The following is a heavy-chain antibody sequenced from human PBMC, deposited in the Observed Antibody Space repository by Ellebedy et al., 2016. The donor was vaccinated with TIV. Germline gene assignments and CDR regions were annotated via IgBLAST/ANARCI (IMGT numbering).Heavy chain of an antibody. J-gene: IGHJ4*02. CDR3: AKDLSRVRGAASNY. CDR1: GFTFSSYA. V-gene: IGHV3-30*02. Sequence: PGGSLRLSCAASGFTFSSYAMSWVRQAPGKGLEWVAFIRYDGSNKYYADSVKGRFTISRDNSKNTLYLQMNSLRAEDTAVYYCAKDLSRVRGAASNYWGQGTLVTVSS. D-gene: IGHD3-10*01. CDR2: IRYDGSNK.